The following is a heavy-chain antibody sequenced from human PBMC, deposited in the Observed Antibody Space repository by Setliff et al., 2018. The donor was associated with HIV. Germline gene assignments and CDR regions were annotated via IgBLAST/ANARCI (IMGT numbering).Heavy chain of an antibody. Sequence: GESLKISCSISGFRFRDHWMSWVRQAPGKGLEWVANINEDGTDKYYTDSMKGRFTISRDNSKNTLYLQMDDLRAEDTAVYYCAREEGTKGAFDIWGQGTKVTVSS. J-gene: IGHJ3*02. D-gene: IGHD1-1*01. CDR3: AREEGTKGAFDI. CDR1: GFRFRDHW. CDR2: INEDGTDK. V-gene: IGHV3-7*01.